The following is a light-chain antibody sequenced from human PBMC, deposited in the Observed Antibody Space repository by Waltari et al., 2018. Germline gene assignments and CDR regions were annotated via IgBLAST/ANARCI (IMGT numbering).Light chain of an antibody. V-gene: IGKV1-5*03. CDR1: QSISRW. J-gene: IGKJ2*01. Sequence: DNQLTQCPSTLSASVGDKVTVTCRASQSISRWLAWYPQKPGKAPRLLFYKASSLESGVPSRSSGSGSGTEFTLTISSLQPDDFATYYCQQYNSYSYTFGQGTKLEI. CDR2: KAS. CDR3: QQYNSYSYT.